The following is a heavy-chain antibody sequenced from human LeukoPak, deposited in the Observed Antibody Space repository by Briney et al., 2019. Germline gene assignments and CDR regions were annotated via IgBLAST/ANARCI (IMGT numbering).Heavy chain of an antibody. D-gene: IGHD6-19*01. Sequence: GGSLRLSCAASGFTFSSYAMHWVRQAPGKGPEYVSAISSNGGSTYYANSVKGRFTISRDNSKNTLYLQMGSLRAEDMAVYYCARDGIAGAPTYYFDYWGQGTLVTVSS. CDR1: GFTFSSYA. V-gene: IGHV3-64*01. CDR2: ISSNGGST. J-gene: IGHJ4*02. CDR3: ARDGIAGAPTYYFDY.